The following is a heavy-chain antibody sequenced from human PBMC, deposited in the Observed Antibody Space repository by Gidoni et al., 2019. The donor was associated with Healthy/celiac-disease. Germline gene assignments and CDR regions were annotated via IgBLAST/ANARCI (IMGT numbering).Heavy chain of an antibody. Sequence: QLTLKESGPTLVKPTQTLSLPCTFSGFSLSPGGVCVGWIRQPPGKALEWLALIYWDDDNRYSPSLKSRLTITKDTSKNQVVLTMTNMDRVDTATYYCAHRHVSDLCSSTSCPFDIWGQGTMVTVSS. CDR1: GFSLSPGGVC. D-gene: IGHD2-2*01. J-gene: IGHJ3*02. V-gene: IGHV2-5*02. CDR2: IYWDDDN. CDR3: AHRHVSDLCSSTSCPFDI.